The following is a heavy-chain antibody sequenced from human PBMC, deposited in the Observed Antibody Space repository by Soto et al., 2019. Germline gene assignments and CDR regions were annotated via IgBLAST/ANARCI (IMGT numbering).Heavy chain of an antibody. Sequence: GGSLXLSCAASGFTFSSYGMHWVRQAPGKGLEWVAVIWYDGSNKYYADSVKGRFTISRDNSKNTLYLQMNSLRAEDTAVYYCARGGLSSGWNDAFDIWGQGTMVTVSS. CDR3: ARGGLSSGWNDAFDI. J-gene: IGHJ3*02. D-gene: IGHD6-19*01. CDR2: IWYDGSNK. V-gene: IGHV3-33*01. CDR1: GFTFSSYG.